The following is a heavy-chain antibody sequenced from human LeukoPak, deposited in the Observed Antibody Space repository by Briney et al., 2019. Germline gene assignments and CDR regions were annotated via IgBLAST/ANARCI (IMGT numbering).Heavy chain of an antibody. V-gene: IGHV4-38-2*02. CDR1: GYSISSAYY. CDR2: IYHNKRR. D-gene: IGHD6-19*01. J-gene: IGHJ4*02. Sequence: SETLSLTCTVSGYSISSAYYWAWIRPPPGKGLKCIASIYHNKRRSYNPSLKSRVTISVDTSKNQFSLKLSSVTAADTAVYYCARDRFGGWYAFFDYWGQGTLVTVSS. CDR3: ARDRFGGWYAFFDY.